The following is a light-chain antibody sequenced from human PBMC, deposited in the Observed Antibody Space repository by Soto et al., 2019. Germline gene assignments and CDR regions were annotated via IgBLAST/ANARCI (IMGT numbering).Light chain of an antibody. J-gene: IGKJ2*01. Sequence: EIVLTQSPGIQSLSPGERATLSGRDSQTVSGNYLAWYQQKPGQSPRLLIYGSSDRATGIPDRFSGSGSGTDFTLTINRVEPEDFAVYYCQQYGSSPPYTFGQGTTLEI. CDR1: QTVSGNY. V-gene: IGKV3-20*01. CDR3: QQYGSSPPYT. CDR2: GSS.